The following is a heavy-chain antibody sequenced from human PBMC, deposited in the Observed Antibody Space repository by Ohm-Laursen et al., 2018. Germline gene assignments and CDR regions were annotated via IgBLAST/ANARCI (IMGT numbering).Heavy chain of an antibody. J-gene: IGHJ3*01. CDR2: IKRKAAGETT. V-gene: IGHV3-15*01. D-gene: IGHD1-14*01. CDR3: ARTRNFQPYDG. Sequence: GSLRLSCAASGFTFSNAWMSWVRQAPGKGLEWVARIKRKAAGETTDYAAPVKDRLTISREDSKTTLYLQMNSLKTEDTAVYCCARTRNFQPYDGWGQGTRVSVSS. CDR1: GFTFSNAW.